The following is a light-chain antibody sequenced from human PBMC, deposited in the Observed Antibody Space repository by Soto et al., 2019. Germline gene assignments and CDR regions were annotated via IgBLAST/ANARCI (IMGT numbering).Light chain of an antibody. CDR1: QTVSSN. V-gene: IGKV3D-15*01. CDR3: QQYNNWPQA. J-gene: IGKJ1*01. Sequence: EIVLTQSPGTLSLSPGERGTLSCRASQTVSSNFLAWYQQKPGQAPRLLIFDASTRATGIPDRFTGSGSGTDFTLTISSLQSEDFAVYYCQQYNNWPQAFGQGTKVDIK. CDR2: DAS.